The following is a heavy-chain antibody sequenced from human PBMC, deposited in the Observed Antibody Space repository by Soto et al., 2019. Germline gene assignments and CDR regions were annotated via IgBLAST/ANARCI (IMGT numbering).Heavy chain of an antibody. D-gene: IGHD1-1*01. J-gene: IGHJ5*02. V-gene: IGHV4-4*07. CDR3: VRDGTKTLRDWFDP. CDR1: GASISGFY. CDR2: IYATGTT. Sequence: SETLSLTCAVSGASISGFYWSWIRKSAGKGLEWIGRIYATGTTDYNPSLKSRVMMSADTSKKQFSLKLRSVTAADTAVYYCVRDGTKTLRDWFDPWGQGISVTVSS.